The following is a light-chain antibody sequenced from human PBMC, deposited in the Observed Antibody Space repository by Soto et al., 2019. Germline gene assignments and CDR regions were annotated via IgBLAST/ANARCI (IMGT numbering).Light chain of an antibody. Sequence: QSALTQPASVSGSPGQSITISCTGSSSDVGGYNYVSWYQQHPGKAPKLMIYEVSNRPSGISNRFSGSKSGNTASLTLSGLQAEDEADYYCSSYTSSSPLLFGGGTKVTVL. CDR2: EVS. CDR3: SSYTSSSPLL. CDR1: SSDVGGYNY. V-gene: IGLV2-14*01. J-gene: IGLJ2*01.